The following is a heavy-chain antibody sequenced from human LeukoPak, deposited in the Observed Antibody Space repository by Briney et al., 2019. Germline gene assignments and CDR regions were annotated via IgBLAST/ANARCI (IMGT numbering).Heavy chain of an antibody. Sequence: PGGSLRLSCAASGFTFSSYAMSRVRQAPGKGLEWVSAISGSGGSTYYADSVKGRFTIPRDNSKNTLYLQMNSLRAEDTAVYYCAKDSFYYYDSSGSYNWFDPWGQGTLVTVSS. D-gene: IGHD3-22*01. CDR3: AKDSFYYYDSSGSYNWFDP. CDR2: ISGSGGST. CDR1: GFTFSSYA. J-gene: IGHJ5*02. V-gene: IGHV3-23*01.